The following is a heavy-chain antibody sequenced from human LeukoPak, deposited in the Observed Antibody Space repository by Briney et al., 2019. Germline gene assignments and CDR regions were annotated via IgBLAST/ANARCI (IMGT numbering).Heavy chain of an antibody. Sequence: SETLSLTCGVSSGSLIGYYGRWIRQPPGGGLEWLGEITHSGSPNYNPSLKSRVTISGDTSKKQFSLNLKSVTAADTGVYYCARGVDLWGRGTPVTVSS. V-gene: IGHV4-34*01. CDR1: SGSLIGYY. J-gene: IGHJ2*01. CDR3: ARGVDL. CDR2: ITHSGSP.